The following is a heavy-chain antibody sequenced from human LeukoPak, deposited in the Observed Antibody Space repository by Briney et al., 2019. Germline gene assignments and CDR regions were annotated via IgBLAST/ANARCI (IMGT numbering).Heavy chain of an antibody. CDR1: GYTFTSYY. V-gene: IGHV1-2*02. D-gene: IGHD3-22*01. Sequence: ASVKVSCKASGYTFTSYYMHWVRQAPGQGLEWMGWINPNSGGTNYAQKFQGRVTMTRDTSINTVYMGLSRLRSDDTAVYYCAKDRGYYYDSSGWTLWGQGTLVTVSS. CDR2: INPNSGGT. CDR3: AKDRGYYYDSSGWTL. J-gene: IGHJ4*02.